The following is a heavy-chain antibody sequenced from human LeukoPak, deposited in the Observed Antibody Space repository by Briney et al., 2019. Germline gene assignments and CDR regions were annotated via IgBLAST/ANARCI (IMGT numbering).Heavy chain of an antibody. CDR1: GFTFSSYS. V-gene: IGHV3-21*01. D-gene: IGHD2-2*01. Sequence: GGSLRLSCAASGFTFSSYSMNWVRQAPGKGLEWVSSISSSSYIYYADSVKGRFTISRDNAKNSLYLQMNSLGAEDTAVYYCARVATSGHDYWGQGTLVTVSS. CDR3: ARVATSGHDY. CDR2: ISSSSYI. J-gene: IGHJ4*02.